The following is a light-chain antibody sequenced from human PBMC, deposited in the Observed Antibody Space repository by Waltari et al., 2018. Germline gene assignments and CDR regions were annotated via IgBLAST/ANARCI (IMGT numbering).Light chain of an antibody. CDR1: HGIGSW. CDR3: QQYNSYPQT. J-gene: IGKJ2*01. V-gene: IGKV1D-16*01. CDR2: AAS. Sequence: DIQMTQSQSSLSASVGERVTITCRASHGIGSWLAWFQQKQGRAPKPLIYAASTLQSGVSSRFSGSGSGTHFTLTISSLQPEDFATYYCQQYNSYPQTFGQGTKLEI.